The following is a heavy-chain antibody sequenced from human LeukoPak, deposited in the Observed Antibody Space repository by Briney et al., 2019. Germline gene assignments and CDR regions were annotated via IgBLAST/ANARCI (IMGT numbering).Heavy chain of an antibody. CDR3: ASWGGYCSSTSCYDY. CDR2: IIPIFGTA. V-gene: IGHV1-69*05. J-gene: IGHJ4*02. Sequence: ASVKVSCKASGYTFTSYYIHWVRQAPGQGLEWMGGIIPIFGTANYAQKFQGRVTITTDESTSTAYMELSSLRSEDTAVYYCASWGGYCSSTSCYDYWGQGTLVTVSS. CDR1: GYTFTSYY. D-gene: IGHD2-2*01.